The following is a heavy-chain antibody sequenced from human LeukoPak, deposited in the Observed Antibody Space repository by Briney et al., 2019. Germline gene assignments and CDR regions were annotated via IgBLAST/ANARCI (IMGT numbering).Heavy chain of an antibody. CDR3: ARGHDSSWYFDY. D-gene: IGHD6-13*01. Sequence: PSETLSLTCTVSGGSISSSSYYWGWIRQPPGKGLEWIGSIYYSGSTYYNPSLKSRVTISVDTSKNQFSLKLSSVTAADTAVYYCARGHDSSWYFDYWGQGTLVTVSS. V-gene: IGHV4-39*07. J-gene: IGHJ4*02. CDR1: GGSISSSSYY. CDR2: IYYSGST.